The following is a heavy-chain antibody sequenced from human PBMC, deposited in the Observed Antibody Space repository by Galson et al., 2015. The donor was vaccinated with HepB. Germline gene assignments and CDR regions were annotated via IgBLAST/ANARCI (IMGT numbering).Heavy chain of an antibody. J-gene: IGHJ4*02. V-gene: IGHV3-21*01. CDR1: GFTFSSYT. D-gene: IGHD3-9*01. CDR3: AKDRNARDYDLLAGLDY. Sequence: RLSCAASGFTFSSYTMNWVRQAPGKGLEWVSSISSSGSYRYYADSVMGRFSISRDNAKNSLFLRMSNLRAEDTALYYCAKDRNARDYDLLAGLDYWGQGIMVTVSS. CDR2: ISSSGSYR.